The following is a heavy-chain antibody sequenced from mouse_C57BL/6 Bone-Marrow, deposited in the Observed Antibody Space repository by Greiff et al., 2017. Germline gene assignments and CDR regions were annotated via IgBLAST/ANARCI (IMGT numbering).Heavy chain of an antibody. V-gene: IGHV5-6*01. CDR2: ISSGGSYT. Sequence: EVQVVESGGDLVKPGGSLKLSCAASGFTFSSYGMSWVRQTPDKRLEWVATISSGGSYTYYPDSVKGRFTISRDNAKNTLYLQMSSLKSEDTAMYDCERRDYDWFAYWGQGTLVTVSA. D-gene: IGHD2-4*01. CDR1: GFTFSSYG. J-gene: IGHJ3*01. CDR3: ERRDYDWFAY.